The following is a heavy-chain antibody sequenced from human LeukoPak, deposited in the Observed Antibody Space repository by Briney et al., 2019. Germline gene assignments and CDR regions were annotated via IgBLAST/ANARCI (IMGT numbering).Heavy chain of an antibody. V-gene: IGHV3-21*01. CDR2: ISSSSSYI. J-gene: IGHJ4*02. Sequence: KPGGSLRLSCAASGFTFSSYSMNWVRQAPGKGLEWVSSISSSSSYIYYADSVKGRFTISRDNAKNSLYLQMNSLRAEDTAVYYCARDLSHYDSSGEVDYWGQGTLVTVSS. CDR3: ARDLSHYDSSGEVDY. D-gene: IGHD3-22*01. CDR1: GFTFSSYS.